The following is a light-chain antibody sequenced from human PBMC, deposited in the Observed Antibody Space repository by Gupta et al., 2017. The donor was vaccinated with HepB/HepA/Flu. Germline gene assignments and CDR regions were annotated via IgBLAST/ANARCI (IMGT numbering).Light chain of an antibody. CDR2: DVN. J-gene: IGLJ1*01. CDR3: SSYTITNTLEV. Sequence: QSALTQPASVSGSPGQSIAISCTGTSSDIGGYNFVSWYQQHPGKAPKLILYDVNNRPSGVSNRFSGAKSGNTAALTISGLQAEDEADYYCSSYTITNTLEVFGRGTKVTVL. V-gene: IGLV2-14*01. CDR1: SSDIGGYNF.